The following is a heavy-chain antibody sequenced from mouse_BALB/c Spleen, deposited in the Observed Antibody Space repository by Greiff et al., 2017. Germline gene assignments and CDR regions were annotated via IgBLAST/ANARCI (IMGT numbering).Heavy chain of an antibody. J-gene: IGHJ3*01. CDR2: ISYSGST. D-gene: IGHD3-3*01. Sequence: EVKLMESGPGLVKPSQSLSLTCTVTGYSITSDYAWNWIRQFPGNKLEWMGYISYSGSTSYNPSLKSRISITRDTSKNQFFLQLNSVTTEDTATYYCARGTSIAYWGQGTLVTVSA. V-gene: IGHV3-2*02. CDR3: ARGTSIAY. CDR1: GYSITSDYA.